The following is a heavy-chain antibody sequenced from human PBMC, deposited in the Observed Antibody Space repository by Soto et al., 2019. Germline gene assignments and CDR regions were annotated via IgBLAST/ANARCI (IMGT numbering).Heavy chain of an antibody. J-gene: IGHJ4*02. CDR2: FDPEDGET. D-gene: IGHD1-1*01. CDR3: AAGGTRWLHSPFDY. V-gene: IGHV1-24*01. Sequence: QVQLLQSGAEVKKPGASVKVSCKVSGHTLTELSMHWVRQAPGRGLEWMGGFDPEDGETIFAQKFRGRVTMTEDTSTDSTYMELTRLRSEDTAVYYCAAGGTRWLHSPFDYWGQGTLVTISS. CDR1: GHTLTELS.